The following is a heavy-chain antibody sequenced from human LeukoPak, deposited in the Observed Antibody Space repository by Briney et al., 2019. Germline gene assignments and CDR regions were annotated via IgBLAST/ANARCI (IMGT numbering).Heavy chain of an antibody. CDR3: AKDPPYGDYVDAFDI. Sequence: GGSLRLSCAASGFTFSNYAMSWVRQAPGKGLEWVSGISGSGDYTYYADSVKGRFTISRNNSKNTLYLQMNSLRAEDTAVYYCAKDPPYGDYVDAFDIWGQGTMVTVSS. V-gene: IGHV3-23*01. D-gene: IGHD4-17*01. CDR1: GFTFSNYA. CDR2: ISGSGDYT. J-gene: IGHJ3*02.